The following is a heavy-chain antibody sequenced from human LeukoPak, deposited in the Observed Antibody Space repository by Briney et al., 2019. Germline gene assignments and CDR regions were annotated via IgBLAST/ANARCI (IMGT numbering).Heavy chain of an antibody. CDR3: ARHLWLQDPFDY. CDR2: ISHSGNT. CDR1: GGSISSYY. Sequence: SETLSLTCTVSGGSISSYYWSWIRQPPGKGLEWIGFISHSGNTNYNPSLKSRVTISVDTSKNQFSLKLSSVTAADTAVYYCARHLWLQDPFDYWGQGTLVTVSS. J-gene: IGHJ4*02. D-gene: IGHD5-24*01. V-gene: IGHV4-59*08.